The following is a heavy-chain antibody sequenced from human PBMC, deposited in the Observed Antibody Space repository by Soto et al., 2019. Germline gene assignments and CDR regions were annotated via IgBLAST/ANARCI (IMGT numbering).Heavy chain of an antibody. V-gene: IGHV4-59*01. CDR1: GGYISSYY. D-gene: IGHD2-21*02. J-gene: IGHJ4*02. Sequence: SVTMSLTCTVSGGYISSYYWSWIRKPTGKGLEWIGYIYYSGSTNYNPSLKSRVTISVDTSKNQFSLKLSSVTAADTAVYYCARDDRGDSYEYYFDYWGQGTLVTVPQ. CDR2: IYYSGST. CDR3: ARDDRGDSYEYYFDY.